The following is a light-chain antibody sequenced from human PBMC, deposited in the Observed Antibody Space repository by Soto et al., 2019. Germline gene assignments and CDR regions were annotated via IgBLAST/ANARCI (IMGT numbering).Light chain of an antibody. J-gene: IGLJ2*01. V-gene: IGLV4-69*01. CDR2: LNSDGSH. CDR1: SGHSSYA. CDR3: QTWGTGIHKV. Sequence: QLVLTQSPSASASLGASVKLTCTLSSGHSSYAIAWHQQQPEKGPRYLMKLNSDGSHSKGDGIPDRFSGSSSGAERYLTISSLQSEDEADYCCQTWGTGIHKVFGGGTKVTVL.